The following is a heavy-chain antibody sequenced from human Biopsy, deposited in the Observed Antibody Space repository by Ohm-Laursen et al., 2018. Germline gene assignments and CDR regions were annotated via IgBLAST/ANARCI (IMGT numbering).Heavy chain of an antibody. CDR1: GGSISNNNYY. V-gene: IGHV4-39*01. CDR2: IFYGGGT. CDR3: ARDYDTSGYYYVS. D-gene: IGHD3-22*01. Sequence: GTLSLTCPVSGGSISNNNYYWGWIRQPPGRGLGGFGGIFYGGGTPYKPSPRSRLNIFVYRSKNQFWLKLTSVTAADTAVYYCARDYDTSGYYYVSWGQGTLVTVSS. J-gene: IGHJ5*02.